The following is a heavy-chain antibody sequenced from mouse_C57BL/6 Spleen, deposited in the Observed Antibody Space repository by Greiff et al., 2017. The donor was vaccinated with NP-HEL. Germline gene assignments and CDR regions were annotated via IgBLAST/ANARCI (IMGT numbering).Heavy chain of an antibody. Sequence: EVKLVESGGGLVKPGGSLKLSCAASGFTFSSYTMTWVRQTPEKRLEWVATISGGGGNTYYPDSVKGRFTISRDNAKNTLYLQMSSLRSEDTAVYYCARHPHYGNYLDYWGQGTTLTVSS. D-gene: IGHD2-1*01. CDR2: ISGGGGNT. V-gene: IGHV5-9*04. CDR3: ARHPHYGNYLDY. J-gene: IGHJ2*01. CDR1: GFTFSSYT.